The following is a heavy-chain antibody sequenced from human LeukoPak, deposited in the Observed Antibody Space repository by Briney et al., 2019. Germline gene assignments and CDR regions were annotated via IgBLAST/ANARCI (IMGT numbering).Heavy chain of an antibody. CDR2: IYPGDSDT. V-gene: IGHV5-51*01. CDR1: GYTFTTYW. Sequence: GESLKISCKASGYTFTTYWIAWVRQMPGKGLEWMGIIYPGDSDTRYSPSFQGQVTISADKSISTAYLQWSSLKASDTAMYYCARNYGSGSYYYGMDVWGQGTTVTVSS. D-gene: IGHD3-10*01. CDR3: ARNYGSGSYYYGMDV. J-gene: IGHJ6*02.